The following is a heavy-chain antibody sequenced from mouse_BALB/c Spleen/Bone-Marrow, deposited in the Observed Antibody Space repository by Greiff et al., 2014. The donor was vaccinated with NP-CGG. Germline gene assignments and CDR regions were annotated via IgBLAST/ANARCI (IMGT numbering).Heavy chain of an antibody. D-gene: IGHD4-1*01. V-gene: IGHV1-54*03. CDR1: GYAFTSYL. Sequence: VQLQESGAELVRPGTSVKVSCKASGYAFTSYLIEWVKQRPGQGLEWIGVINPGSGATNYKENFKGKATLTADKSSSTPYMQLSSLTSDDSAVYFCARRLTGTLYFDYWGQGTTLTVSS. CDR3: ARRLTGTLYFDY. CDR2: INPGSGAT. J-gene: IGHJ2*01.